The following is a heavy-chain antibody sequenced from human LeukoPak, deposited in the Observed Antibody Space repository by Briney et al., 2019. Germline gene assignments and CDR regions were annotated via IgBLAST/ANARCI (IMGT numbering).Heavy chain of an antibody. V-gene: IGHV1-46*01. CDR3: ASEKTTVVTKHGRYYFDY. CDR1: GYTFTSYY. Sequence: ASVKVSCKASGYTFTSYYMHWVRQAPGQGLEWMGIINPSGGSTSYAQKFQGRVTMTRDTSTSTVYMELSSLRSEDTAVYYCASEKTTVVTKHGRYYFDYWGQGTLVTVSS. J-gene: IGHJ4*02. D-gene: IGHD4-23*01. CDR2: INPSGGST.